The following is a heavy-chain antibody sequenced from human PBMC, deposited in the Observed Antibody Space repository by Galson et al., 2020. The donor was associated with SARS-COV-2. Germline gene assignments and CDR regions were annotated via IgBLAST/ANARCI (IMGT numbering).Heavy chain of an antibody. D-gene: IGHD2-15*01. CDR1: GFTFSDYY. V-gene: IGHV3-11*06. J-gene: IGHJ1*01. CDR2: ISSSGSYP. CDR3: ARNGRDCSGGIWYGAEYFQY. Sequence: GESLKISCAASGFTFSDYYMSWIRQAPGKGLEWISYISSSGSYPNYEDSVKGRFTISRDNAKNSLYLQMNSLRAEDTALYFCARNGRDCSGGIWYGAEYFQYWGQGNPVTVSS.